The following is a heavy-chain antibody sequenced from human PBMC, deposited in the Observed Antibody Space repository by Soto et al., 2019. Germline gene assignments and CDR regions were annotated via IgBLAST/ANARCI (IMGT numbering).Heavy chain of an antibody. CDR1: GCSLNYAW. Sequence: GVSLRFPGAPWGCSLNYAWMSWYRQPPGRGREWVGRIRSTGDGGTADYTPPVKGRFTVSSDDSKSTVYLQMSRLKSEDTGVYYCTPDLAGYCSSTTCYYHRHNWFDPWGQGTLVTVSS. CDR2: IRSTGDGGTA. D-gene: IGHD2-2*01. CDR3: TPDLAGYCSSTTCYYHRHNWFDP. V-gene: IGHV3-15*01. J-gene: IGHJ5*02.